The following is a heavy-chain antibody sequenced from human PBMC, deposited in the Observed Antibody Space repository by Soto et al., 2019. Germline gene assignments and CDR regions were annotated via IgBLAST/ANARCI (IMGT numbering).Heavy chain of an antibody. CDR2: IIPIFGTA. V-gene: IGHV1-69*06. CDR1: GGTFSSCA. J-gene: IGHJ6*02. CDR3: ARDHGDIVVVPAARGYYYGMDV. D-gene: IGHD2-2*01. Sequence: SVKVSCKASGGTFSSCAISWVRQAPGQGLEWMGGIIPIFGTANYAQKFQGRVTITADKSTSTAYMELSSLRSEDTAVYYCARDHGDIVVVPAARGYYYGMDVWGQGTTVTVSS.